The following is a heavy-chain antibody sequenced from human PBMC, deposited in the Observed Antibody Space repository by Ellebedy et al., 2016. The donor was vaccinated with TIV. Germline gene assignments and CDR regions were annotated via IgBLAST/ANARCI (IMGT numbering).Heavy chain of an antibody. CDR2: IWYDGSNK. J-gene: IGHJ6*02. CDR1: GYTFSNYG. D-gene: IGHD3/OR15-3a*01. CDR3: ARAADDLWTGNYYYYYGMGV. Sequence: GGSLRLXXAASGYTFSNYGMHWVRQTPGKGLEWVAAIWYDGSNKHYGDSMKGRFTISRDNSKNTLYLQMNSLRAEDTAVYYCARAADDLWTGNYYYYYGMGVWGQGTMVTVSS. V-gene: IGHV3-33*01.